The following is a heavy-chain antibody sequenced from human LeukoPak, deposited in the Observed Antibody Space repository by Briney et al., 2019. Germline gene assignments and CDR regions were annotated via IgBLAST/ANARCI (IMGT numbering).Heavy chain of an antibody. Sequence: GESLKISCKCSGFDFTAYGSAGGRQTPGKGLEWMGNIDPGGSNGRYSPSFQGQVTMSADKSITTVYLQWSSLKASDTAMYYCARHFHSAWFGFWGQGSLVTVSS. V-gene: IGHV5-51*01. CDR1: GFDFTAYG. J-gene: IGHJ4*02. CDR3: ARHFHSAWFGF. CDR2: IDPGGSNG. D-gene: IGHD5-18*01.